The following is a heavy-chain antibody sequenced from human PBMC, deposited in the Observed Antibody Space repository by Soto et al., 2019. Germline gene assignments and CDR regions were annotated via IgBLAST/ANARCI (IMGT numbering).Heavy chain of an antibody. CDR1: GGSFSGYY. J-gene: IGHJ4*02. V-gene: IGHV4-34*01. Sequence: QVQLQQWGAGLLKPSETLSLTCAVYGGSFSGYYWSWIRQTPGKGLEWIGEINHSGSTNYNPSLKSRVTISVDTAKNQFSLKLSSVTAADTAVYYCARAEKWWGQGTLVTVSS. CDR2: INHSGST. CDR3: ARAEKW. D-gene: IGHD1-26*01.